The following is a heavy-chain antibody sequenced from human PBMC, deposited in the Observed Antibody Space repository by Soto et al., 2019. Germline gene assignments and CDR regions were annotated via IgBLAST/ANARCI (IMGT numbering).Heavy chain of an antibody. CDR3: TTGRLGSCWYRRVAFLDY. Sequence: EVQLVESGGGLVKPGGSLRLSCAASGFTFSNAWMSWVRQAPGKGLEWVGRIKSKTDGGTTDYAAPVKGRCTISRDDSKNTLYLQMNSLKTEDTAVYYCTTGRLGSCWYRRVAFLDYWGQGTLVTVSS. V-gene: IGHV3-15*01. CDR1: GFTFSNAW. D-gene: IGHD6-19*01. CDR2: IKSKTDGGTT. J-gene: IGHJ4*02.